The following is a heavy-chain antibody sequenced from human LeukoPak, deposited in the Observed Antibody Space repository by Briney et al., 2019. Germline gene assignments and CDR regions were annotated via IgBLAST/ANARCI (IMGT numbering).Heavy chain of an antibody. V-gene: IGHV3-23*01. CDR1: GFTFSSYG. CDR2: ISGSGGST. J-gene: IGHJ4*02. CDR3: AKSYILTEYYFDY. D-gene: IGHD3-9*01. Sequence: GGSLRLSCAASGFTFSSYGMSWVRQAPGKGLEWVSAISGSGGSTYYADSVKGRFTISRDNSKNTLYLQMNSLRAEDTAVYYCAKSYILTEYYFDYWGQGTLVTVSS.